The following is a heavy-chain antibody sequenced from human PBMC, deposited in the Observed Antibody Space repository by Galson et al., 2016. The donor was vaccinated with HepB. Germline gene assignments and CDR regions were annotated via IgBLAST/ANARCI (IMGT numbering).Heavy chain of an antibody. D-gene: IGHD6-19*01. CDR2: ISYDGSNK. V-gene: IGHV3-30*04. CDR1: GFSFSSYP. J-gene: IGHJ4*02. Sequence: LRLSCAASGFSFSSYPMQWVRQAPGKGLEWVAVISYDGSNKYYADSVKGRFTISRDNSKNTLYLLMNSLRAEDTAVYYCARDRGNRGAVADQGFRHWGQGTLVTVSS. CDR3: ARDRGNRGAVADQGFRH.